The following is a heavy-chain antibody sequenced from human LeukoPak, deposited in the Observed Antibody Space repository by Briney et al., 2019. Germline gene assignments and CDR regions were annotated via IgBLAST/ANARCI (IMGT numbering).Heavy chain of an antibody. CDR2: ISSSGYTI. J-gene: IGHJ4*02. V-gene: IGHV3-48*04. CDR1: GFTFSTYT. CDR3: ARRIEY. Sequence: GGSLRLSCAASGFTFSTYTMNWVRQAPGKGLEWISYISSSGYTIYYADSVKGRFTVSRDNAKNSLYLQMNSLRAEDTALYYCARRIEYWGQGTLVTVSS.